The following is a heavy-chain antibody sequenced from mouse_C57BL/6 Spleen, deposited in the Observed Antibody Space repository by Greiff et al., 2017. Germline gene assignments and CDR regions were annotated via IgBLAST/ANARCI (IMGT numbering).Heavy chain of an antibody. J-gene: IGHJ2*01. V-gene: IGHV3-6*01. CDR3: ARARSTSGFDY. CDR2: ISYDGSN. CDR1: GYSITSGYY. D-gene: IGHD2-1*01. Sequence: DVQLQESGPGLVKPSQSLSLTCSVTGYSITSGYYWNWIRQFPGNKLEWMGYISYDGSNNYNPSLKNRISITRDTSKNQFFLKLNSVTTEDTATYYCARARSTSGFDYWGQGTTLTVSS.